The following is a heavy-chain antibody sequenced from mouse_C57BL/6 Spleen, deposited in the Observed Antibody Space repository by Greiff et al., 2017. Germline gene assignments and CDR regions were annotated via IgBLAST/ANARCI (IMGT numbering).Heavy chain of an antibody. CDR3: ARKTHQQTAQGTYWFAY. CDR2: ILPGSGST. Sequence: VQLQQSGAELMKPGASVKLSCKATGYTFTGYWIEWVKQRPGHGLEWIGEILPGSGSTNYNEKFKGKATFTADTSSNTAYMQLSSLTTEDSAIYYCARKTHQQTAQGTYWFAYWGQGTLVTVSA. J-gene: IGHJ3*01. CDR1: GYTFTGYW. D-gene: IGHD3-2*02. V-gene: IGHV1-9*01.